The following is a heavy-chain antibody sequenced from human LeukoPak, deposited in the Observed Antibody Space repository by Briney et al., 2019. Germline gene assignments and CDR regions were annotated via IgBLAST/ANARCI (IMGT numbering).Heavy chain of an antibody. CDR2: ISYDGSNK. CDR3: ARESPQGATVDY. J-gene: IGHJ4*02. D-gene: IGHD1-26*01. V-gene: IGHV3-30-3*01. Sequence: PGGSLRLSCAVSGFTFSSYAMHWVRQAPGKGLEWVAVISYDGSNKYYADSVKGRFTISRDNSKNTLYLQMNSLRAEDTAVYHCARESPQGATVDYWGQGTLVTVSS. CDR1: GFTFSSYA.